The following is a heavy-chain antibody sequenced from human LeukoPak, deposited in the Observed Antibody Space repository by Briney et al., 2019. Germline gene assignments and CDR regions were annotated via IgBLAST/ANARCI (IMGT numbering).Heavy chain of an antibody. CDR3: ARMPHPNMYYSGSGSYYSVIDAFDI. CDR1: DGSIISGANY. J-gene: IGHJ3*02. Sequence: SETLSLTCTVSDGSIISGANYWSWIRQHPEKGLEWIGYMYYSGDTYYNPSLKSRVIISADTSKNHFSLKLTSVTAADTAVYYCARMPHPNMYYSGSGSYYSVIDAFDIWGQGTMVTVSS. V-gene: IGHV4-31*02. D-gene: IGHD3-10*01. CDR2: MYYSGDT.